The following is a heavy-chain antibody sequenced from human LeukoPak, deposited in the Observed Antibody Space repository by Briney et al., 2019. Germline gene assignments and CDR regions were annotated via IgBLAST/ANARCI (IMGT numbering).Heavy chain of an antibody. Sequence: GGSLRLSCAASGFNFRDSWMNWGRQAPGLGLKWVANIDHNGGQNYYVDTVEGRFTISRDNAKNSLYLPMNSLTVEDTAVYFCARSVEMGAKAFLDSWGHGTLVSVSS. CDR2: IDHNGGQN. D-gene: IGHD5-24*01. CDR1: GFNFRDSW. V-gene: IGHV3-7*01. J-gene: IGHJ5*01. CDR3: ARSVEMGAKAFLDS.